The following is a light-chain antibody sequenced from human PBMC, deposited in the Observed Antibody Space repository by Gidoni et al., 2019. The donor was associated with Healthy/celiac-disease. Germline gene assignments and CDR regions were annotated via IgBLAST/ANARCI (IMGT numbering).Light chain of an antibody. J-gene: IGLJ2*01. CDR2: QDT. CDR3: QAWDSSTVV. CDR1: KLGDKY. Sequence: SYELTQPPSVSVSPGQTASITCSGHKLGDKYACWYQQKPGQSPVLVIYQDTKRPSGIPERFSGSNSGNTATLTISGTQATDEAEYYCQAWDSSTVVFGGGTKLTVL. V-gene: IGLV3-1*01.